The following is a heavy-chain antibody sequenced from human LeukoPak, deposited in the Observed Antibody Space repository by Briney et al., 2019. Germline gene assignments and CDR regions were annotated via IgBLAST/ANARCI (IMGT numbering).Heavy chain of an antibody. CDR3: ARVVPVSGAIDY. Sequence: PGGSLRLSCAASGFTFSSYAMHWVRQAPGKGLEWVAVISYDGSNKYYADSVKGRFTISRDNSKNTLYLQMNSLRAEDTALYYCARVVPVSGAIDYWGQGTLVTVSS. CDR2: ISYDGSNK. D-gene: IGHD2-2*01. V-gene: IGHV3-30*04. CDR1: GFTFSSYA. J-gene: IGHJ4*02.